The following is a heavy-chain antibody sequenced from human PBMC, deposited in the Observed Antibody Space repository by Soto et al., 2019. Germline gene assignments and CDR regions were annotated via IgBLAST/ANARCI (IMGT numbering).Heavy chain of an antibody. Sequence: PGGSLRLSCAASGFSFSTYNMNWVRRAPGRGLEWVSYISSRSSTIYHADSVKGRFTISRDNAKNSLYLQMGSLRDEDTAVYFCARAIAVGSTSLDYWGLGTRVTVSS. CDR3: ARAIAVGSTSLDY. CDR1: GFSFSTYN. J-gene: IGHJ4*02. V-gene: IGHV3-48*02. D-gene: IGHD6-19*01. CDR2: ISSRSSTI.